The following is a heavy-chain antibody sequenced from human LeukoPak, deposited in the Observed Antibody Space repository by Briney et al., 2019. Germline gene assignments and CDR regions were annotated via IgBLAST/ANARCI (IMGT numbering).Heavy chain of an antibody. Sequence: GRSLRLSCIASGFTFSEYAMHWVRQAPGSGPEWVAFISSDGSDKYYADSVKGRFTISRDNSKSTLYLQMSSLRLDDTAVFSCARDVHYTSSKPGWPFDVWGQGTVVTVSS. CDR2: ISSDGSDK. J-gene: IGHJ3*01. CDR3: ARDVHYTSSKPGWPFDV. V-gene: IGHV3-30*15. CDR1: GFTFSEYA. D-gene: IGHD1-1*01.